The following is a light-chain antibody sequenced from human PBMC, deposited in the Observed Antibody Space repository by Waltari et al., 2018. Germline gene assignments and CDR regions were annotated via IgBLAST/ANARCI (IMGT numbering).Light chain of an antibody. CDR2: SNY. CDR3: AAWDDGLSGRSWV. Sequence: QSVLTQPPSAYETPGQGVTIACSGSSSNIASNPVNWYHQLPGTAPKLLIYSNYQRPSGVPDRFSGSRSGTSASLAISVLQSEDEADYYCAAWDDGLSGRSWVFGGGTKLTVL. CDR1: SSNIASNP. J-gene: IGLJ3*02. V-gene: IGLV1-44*01.